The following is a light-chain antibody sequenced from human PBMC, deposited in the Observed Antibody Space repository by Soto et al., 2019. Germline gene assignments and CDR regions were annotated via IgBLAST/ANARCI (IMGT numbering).Light chain of an antibody. J-gene: IGKJ3*01. CDR2: DAS. CDR3: QQYTSSPFT. Sequence: PGERATLSCRASQPVGSSFLAWYQQKRGQAPRLLIYDASSRATGIPDRFSGSGSGTDFTLTVSRLEPEDFAVYYCQQYTSSPFTFGPGTKVDIK. V-gene: IGKV3-20*01. CDR1: QPVGSSF.